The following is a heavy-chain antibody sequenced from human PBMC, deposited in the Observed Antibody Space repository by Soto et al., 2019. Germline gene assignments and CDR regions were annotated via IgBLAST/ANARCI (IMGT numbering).Heavy chain of an antibody. J-gene: IGHJ4*02. Sequence: QVQLQESGPGLVKPSGTLSLTCAVSGGSISSSNWWSWVRQPPGKGLEWIGEIYHSGSTNYNPSLKSRVTTSVDKSKRQCSRKLGSVPAADTAVYYCARGYNDYGAYVGGGGDYWGQGTLVTVSS. CDR1: GGSISSSNW. CDR2: IYHSGST. CDR3: ARGYNDYGAYVGGGGDY. D-gene: IGHD4-17*01. V-gene: IGHV4-4*02.